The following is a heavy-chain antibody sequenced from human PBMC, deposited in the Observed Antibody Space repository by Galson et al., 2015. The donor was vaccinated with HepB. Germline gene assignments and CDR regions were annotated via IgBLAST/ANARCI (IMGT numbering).Heavy chain of an antibody. CDR2: ISESSSYI. CDR3: ARVGKMGFCSSTSCYIGHMDV. J-gene: IGHJ6*03. D-gene: IGHD2-2*02. CDR1: GFSFSDYT. Sequence: SLRLSCAASGFSFSDYTMNWVRQAPGKGLEWVSSISESSSYIYYADSVKGRFTISRDDAKNSVYLQMNSLRGEDTAVYYCARVGKMGFCSSTSCYIGHMDVWGKGTTVTVS. V-gene: IGHV3-21*01.